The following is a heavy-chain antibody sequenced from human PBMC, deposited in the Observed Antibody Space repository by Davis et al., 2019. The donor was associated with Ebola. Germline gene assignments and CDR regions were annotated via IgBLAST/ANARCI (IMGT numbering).Heavy chain of an antibody. CDR3: VLGSGWIFDY. V-gene: IGHV3-13*01. J-gene: IGHJ4*02. Sequence: GGSLRLSCAASGFTFRTYDMHWVRQATGKGLEWVSAIGTAGDTYYPGSVKGRFTISRENAKNSLYLQMNSLRAGDTAVYYCVLGSGWIFDYWGQGTLVTVSS. D-gene: IGHD6-19*01. CDR2: IGTAGDT. CDR1: GFTFRTYD.